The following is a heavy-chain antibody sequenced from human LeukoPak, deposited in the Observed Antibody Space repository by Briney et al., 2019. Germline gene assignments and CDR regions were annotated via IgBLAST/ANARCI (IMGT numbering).Heavy chain of an antibody. D-gene: IGHD2-2*01. J-gene: IGHJ5*02. Sequence: GASVKVSCKASGYTFTSYGISWVRQAPGQGLEWMGGIIPIFGTANYAQKFQGRVTITADESTSTAYMELSSLRSEDTAVYYCARVYCSSTSCYENWFDPWGQGTLVTVSS. V-gene: IGHV1-69*13. CDR1: GYTFTSYG. CDR2: IIPIFGTA. CDR3: ARVYCSSTSCYENWFDP.